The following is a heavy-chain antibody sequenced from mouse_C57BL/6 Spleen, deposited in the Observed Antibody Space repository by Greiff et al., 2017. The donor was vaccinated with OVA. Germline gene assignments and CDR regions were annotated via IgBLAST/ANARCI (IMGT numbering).Heavy chain of an antibody. CDR1: GYTFTSYW. CDR3: ATDYYGSSDGYFDV. CDR2: IHPSDSDT. Sequence: QVQLQQPGAELVKPGASVKVSCKASGYTFTSYWMHWVKQRPGQGLEWIGRIHPSDSDTNYNQKFKGKATLTVDKSSSTAYMQLSSLTSEDSAVYYCATDYYGSSDGYFDVWGTGTTVTVSS. D-gene: IGHD1-1*01. V-gene: IGHV1-74*01. J-gene: IGHJ1*03.